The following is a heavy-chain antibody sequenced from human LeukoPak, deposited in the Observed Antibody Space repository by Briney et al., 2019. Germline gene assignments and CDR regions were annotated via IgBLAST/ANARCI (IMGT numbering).Heavy chain of an antibody. D-gene: IGHD3-22*01. CDR3: AIQSLDYCDSSQGYYFDY. CDR2: IYPGDSDT. J-gene: IGHJ4*02. V-gene: IGHV5-51*01. CDR1: GYSFTSYW. Sequence: GESLKISCKGSGYSFTSYWIGWVRQMPGKGLEWMGIIYPGDSDTRYSPSFQGQVTISADKSISTAYLQWSSLKASDTAMYYCAIQSLDYCDSSQGYYFDYWGQGTLVTVSS.